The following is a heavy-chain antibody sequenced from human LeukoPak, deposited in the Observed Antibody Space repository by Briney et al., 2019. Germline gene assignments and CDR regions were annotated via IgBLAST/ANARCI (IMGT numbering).Heavy chain of an antibody. J-gene: IGHJ5*02. CDR3: AKDFSVGVTMIRGPFDP. Sequence: PGGSLRLSCAASGFTFSSYGMHWVRQAPGKGLEWVAVIWYDGSNKYYADSMKGRFTISRDNSKNTLYLQINSLRAEDTAVYYCAKDFSVGVTMIRGPFDPWGQGTLVTVSS. CDR2: IWYDGSNK. CDR1: GFTFSSYG. D-gene: IGHD3-10*01. V-gene: IGHV3-33*06.